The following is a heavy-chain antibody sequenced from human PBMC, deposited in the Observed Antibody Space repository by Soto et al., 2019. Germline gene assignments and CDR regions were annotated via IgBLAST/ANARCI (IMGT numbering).Heavy chain of an antibody. CDR2: IIPIFGTA. CDR3: ARVGYYYDSSGPEGAFDS. D-gene: IGHD3-22*01. Sequence: QVQLVQSGAEVKKPGSSVKVSCKASGGTFSSYAISWVRQAPGQGLEWMGGIIPIFGTANYAQKFQGRVTITADKSTSTAYMELSSLRSEDTAVYYCARVGYYYDSSGPEGAFDSWGQGTMVTVSS. J-gene: IGHJ3*02. V-gene: IGHV1-69*06. CDR1: GGTFSSYA.